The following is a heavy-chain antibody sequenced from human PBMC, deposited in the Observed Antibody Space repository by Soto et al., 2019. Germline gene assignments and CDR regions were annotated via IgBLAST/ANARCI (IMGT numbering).Heavy chain of an antibody. Sequence: QVQLQESGPGLVKPSGTLSLTCAVSSGSISSSNWWSWVRQPPGKGLEWIGEIYHSGSTNYNPSLKSRLTISVDKSKNQFSLKLSSVTAADTAVYYCASSEYRDYGHGYWGQGTLVTVSS. CDR3: ASSEYRDYGHGY. J-gene: IGHJ4*02. V-gene: IGHV4-4*02. CDR1: SGSISSSNW. D-gene: IGHD4-17*01. CDR2: IYHSGST.